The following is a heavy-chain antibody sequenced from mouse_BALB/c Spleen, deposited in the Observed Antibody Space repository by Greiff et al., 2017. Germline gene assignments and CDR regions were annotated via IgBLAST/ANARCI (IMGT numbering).Heavy chain of an antibody. V-gene: IGHV1S81*02. Sequence: QVQLQQSGAELVKPGASVKLSCKASGYTFTSYYMYWVKQRPGQGLEWIGEINPSNGGTNFNEKFKSKATLTVDKSSSTAYMQLSSLTSEDSAVYYCTRSFYGNYSDYWGQGTTLTVSS. J-gene: IGHJ2*01. D-gene: IGHD1-1*01. CDR2: INPSNGGT. CDR3: TRSFYGNYSDY. CDR1: GYTFTSYY.